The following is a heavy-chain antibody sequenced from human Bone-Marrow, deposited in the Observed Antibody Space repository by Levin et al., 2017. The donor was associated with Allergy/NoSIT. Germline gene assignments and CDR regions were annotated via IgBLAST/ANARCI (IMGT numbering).Heavy chain of an antibody. CDR3: ARGDGCGGDCYYFYGMDV. V-gene: IGHV3-21*01. CDR1: GFTFSSYD. CDR2: ISSDGGDI. Sequence: GESLKISCAASGFTFSSYDMNWVRQTPGKGLEWVSYISSDGGDIFYADSLKGRFTVSRDNAKNSLYLQMNSLRVEDAAVYYCARGDGCGGDCYYFYGMDVWGQGTTVTVSS. J-gene: IGHJ6*02. D-gene: IGHD2-21*02.